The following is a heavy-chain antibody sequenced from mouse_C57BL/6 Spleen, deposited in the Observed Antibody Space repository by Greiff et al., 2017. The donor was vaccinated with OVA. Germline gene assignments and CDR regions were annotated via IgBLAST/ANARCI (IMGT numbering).Heavy chain of an antibody. J-gene: IGHJ4*01. D-gene: IGHD2-1*01. Sequence: VQLQQSGPELVKPGASVKISCKASGYAFSSSWMNWVKQRPGQGLEWIGRIYPGDGDTNYNGKFKGKATLTADKSYSTAYMQLSSLTSEDSAVYFCAREECNYDYARDYWGQGTSVTVSS. CDR3: AREECNYDYARDY. V-gene: IGHV1-82*01. CDR1: GYAFSSSW. CDR2: IYPGDGDT.